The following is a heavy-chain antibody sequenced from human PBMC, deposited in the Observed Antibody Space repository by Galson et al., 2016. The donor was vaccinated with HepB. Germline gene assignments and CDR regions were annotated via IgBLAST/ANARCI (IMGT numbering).Heavy chain of an antibody. V-gene: IGHV3-33*05. CDR2: ITKDGSDK. CDR3: AKMDCGRDCPCDY. Sequence: SLRLSCAASGFTFSDYGMHWVRQAPGRGLEWVSAITKDGSDKQYADSVKGRFTVSRDNSKNTLFLQMNSLRVEDTAVYYCAKMDCGRDCPCDYWGQGTLVTVSS. D-gene: IGHD2-21*02. CDR1: GFTFSDYG. J-gene: IGHJ4*02.